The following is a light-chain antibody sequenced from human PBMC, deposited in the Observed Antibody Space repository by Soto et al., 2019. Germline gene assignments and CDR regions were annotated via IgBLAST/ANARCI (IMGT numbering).Light chain of an antibody. CDR1: SSNIGGNS. Sequence: QSVLTQPPSASGTPGQRVTISCSGSSSNIGGNSVYWYQQLPGTAPKLLIYRSVQRPSGVPDRFSGSKSGTSASLAISGLRSDDEADYHCATWDNSLTGWVFGGGTKLTVL. V-gene: IGLV1-47*01. CDR2: RSV. J-gene: IGLJ3*02. CDR3: ATWDNSLTGWV.